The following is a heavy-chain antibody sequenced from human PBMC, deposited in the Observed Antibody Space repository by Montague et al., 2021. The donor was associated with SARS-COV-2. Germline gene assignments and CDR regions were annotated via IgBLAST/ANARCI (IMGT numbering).Heavy chain of an antibody. CDR2: INHSGST. J-gene: IGHJ6*02. D-gene: IGHD2-2*01. V-gene: IGHV4-34*01. CDR3: ARVRAVPAAMRIFTLGRSYYGMDF. Sequence: SETLSLTCAVYGGSFSGYYWSWIRQPPGKGLEWIGEINHSGSTNYNPSLKSRVTISVDTSKSQFSLNMSSVTAADTAVYYCARVRAVPAAMRIFTLGRSYYGMDFWGQGTTVTVSS. CDR1: GGSFSGYY.